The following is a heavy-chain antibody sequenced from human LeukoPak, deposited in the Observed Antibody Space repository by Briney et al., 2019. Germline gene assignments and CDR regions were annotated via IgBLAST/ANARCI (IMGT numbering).Heavy chain of an antibody. J-gene: IGHJ4*02. CDR2: IYPRGSDT. Sequence: GESLKIFRGGSGYRFTSYWIGWGRQMPGEGLEYMGIIYPRGSDTRYSPSFQGQVTISADKSISTAYLQWSSLQASDTAMYYCARSVSYYDCWGQGTLVTVSS. CDR1: GYRFTSYW. D-gene: IGHD3-10*01. CDR3: ARSVSYYDC. V-gene: IGHV5-51*01.